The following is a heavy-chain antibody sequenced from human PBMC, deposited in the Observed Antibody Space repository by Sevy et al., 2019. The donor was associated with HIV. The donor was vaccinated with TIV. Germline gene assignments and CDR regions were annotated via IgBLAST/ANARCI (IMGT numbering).Heavy chain of an antibody. J-gene: IGHJ4*02. CDR1: GYTFTSYG. Sequence: ASVKVSCKASGYTFTSYGISWVRQAPGQGLEWMGWISAYNRNTNYAQKLQGRVTMTTDTSTSTAYMELRSLRSDDTAVSYCAVDTAMAPFDYWGQGTLVTVSS. V-gene: IGHV1-18*01. CDR3: AVDTAMAPFDY. D-gene: IGHD5-18*01. CDR2: ISAYNRNT.